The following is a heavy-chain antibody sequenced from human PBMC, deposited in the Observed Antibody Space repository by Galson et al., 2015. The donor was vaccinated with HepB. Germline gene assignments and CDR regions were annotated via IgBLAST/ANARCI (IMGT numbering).Heavy chain of an antibody. CDR1: GFKFSSHG. CDR3: ARDISWPSGTFDY. D-gene: IGHD3/OR15-3a*01. CDR2: IWYDGSDK. J-gene: IGHJ4*02. V-gene: IGHV3-33*01. Sequence: SLRLSCAASGFKFSSHGMHWVRQAPGKGLEWLAVIWYDGSDKYYTDSVKGRFTVSRDNSKNTLYLQMNSLTAENTAAYYCARDISWPSGTFDYWGQGTLVTVAS.